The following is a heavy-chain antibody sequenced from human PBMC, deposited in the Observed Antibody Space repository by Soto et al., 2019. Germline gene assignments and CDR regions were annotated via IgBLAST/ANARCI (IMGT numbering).Heavy chain of an antibody. Sequence: SETLSLTCSVSGGSVRTGSYHWSWIRQPPGKGLEWIGFIPNNGSPDYNPSLKSRVVISIDRSKNQFSLKVNSVTAADTAVYFCARIGWGGDSWGQGTLVTVSS. CDR3: ARIGWGGDS. CDR1: GGSVRTGSYH. J-gene: IGHJ4*02. D-gene: IGHD7-27*01. V-gene: IGHV4-61*01. CDR2: IPNNGSP.